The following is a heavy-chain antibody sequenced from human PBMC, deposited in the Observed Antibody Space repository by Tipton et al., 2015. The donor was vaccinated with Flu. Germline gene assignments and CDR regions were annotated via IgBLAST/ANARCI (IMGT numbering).Heavy chain of an antibody. V-gene: IGHV4-38-2*02. CDR1: GGSVRSSYY. D-gene: IGHD4-11*01. CDR2: INHNGNT. Sequence: LRLSCTVSGGSVRSSYYWAWIRQPPGRGLEWMGHINHNGNTYHNASLRSRVTIPVDTSRNHFSLKLSSVTAADTAVYYCARRDFSNYVSDPKNWFDPWGQGTLVTVSS. CDR3: ARRDFSNYVSDPKNWFDP. J-gene: IGHJ5*02.